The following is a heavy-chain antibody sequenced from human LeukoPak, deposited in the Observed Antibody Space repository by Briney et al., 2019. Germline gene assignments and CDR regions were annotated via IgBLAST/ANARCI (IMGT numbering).Heavy chain of an antibody. J-gene: IGHJ3*02. CDR2: TYYRSKWYN. CDR1: GDSVSSHSAA. V-gene: IGHV6-1*01. D-gene: IGHD4-17*01. Sequence: PSQTLSLTCAISGDSVSSHSAAWHWIRRSPSRGLEWLGRTYYRSKWYNDYAVSVKSRITINPDTSKNQFSLQLNSVTPEDTAVYYCARGGLKVYGDPRAAFDIWGQGTMVTVSS. CDR3: ARGGLKVYGDPRAAFDI.